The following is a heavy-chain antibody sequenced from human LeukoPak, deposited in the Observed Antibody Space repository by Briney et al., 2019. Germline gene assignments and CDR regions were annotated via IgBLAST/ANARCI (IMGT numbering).Heavy chain of an antibody. CDR3: ARDLPCIAARRLIYYYGMDV. J-gene: IGHJ6*02. Sequence: GGSLRLSCAASGFTFSDYYMSWIRQAPGKGLEWVSYISSSGSTIYYADSVKGRFTISRDNAKNSLCLQMNSLRAEDAAVYYCARDLPCIAARRLIYYYGMDVWGQGTTVTVSS. CDR1: GFTFSDYY. D-gene: IGHD6-6*01. V-gene: IGHV3-11*01. CDR2: ISSSGSTI.